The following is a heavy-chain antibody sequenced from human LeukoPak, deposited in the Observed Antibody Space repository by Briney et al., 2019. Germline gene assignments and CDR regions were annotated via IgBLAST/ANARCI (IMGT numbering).Heavy chain of an antibody. CDR1: GGSISSSNW. D-gene: IGHD5-24*01. Sequence: PSGTLSLTCAVSGGSISSSNWWSWVRQPPGKGLEWIGEIYHSGSTNYNPSLKSRVTISVDTSKNQFSLKLSSVTAADTAVYYCASAGRRHGYKLPDYYYMDVWGKGTTVTVSS. CDR3: ASAGRRHGYKLPDYYYMDV. J-gene: IGHJ6*03. CDR2: IYHSGST. V-gene: IGHV4-4*02.